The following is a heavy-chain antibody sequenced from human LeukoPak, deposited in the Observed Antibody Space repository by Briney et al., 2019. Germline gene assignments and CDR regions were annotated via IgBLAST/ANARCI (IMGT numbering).Heavy chain of an antibody. CDR2: IYYSGSST. D-gene: IGHD1-26*01. CDR1: GGSINSDY. CDR3: ARQGHKLTLVDYYGMDV. Sequence: SETLSLTCTVSGGSINSDYWSWVRQPLGKGLEWIGYIYYSGSSTNYNPSLKSRVTISVDRSKNQFSLKLSSVTAADTAVYYCARQGHKLTLVDYYGMDVWGQGTTVTVSS. J-gene: IGHJ6*02. V-gene: IGHV4-59*08.